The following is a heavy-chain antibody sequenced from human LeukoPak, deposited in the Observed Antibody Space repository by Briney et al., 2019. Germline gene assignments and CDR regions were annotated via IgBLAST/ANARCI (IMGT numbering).Heavy chain of an antibody. V-gene: IGHV1-2*02. CDR2: INPNSGGT. D-gene: IGHD1-26*01. Sequence: ASVKVSCKASGYTFTGYYMHWGRQAPGQGLEWMGWINPNSGGTNYAQKFQGRVTMTRDTSISTAYMELSRMRSDDTAVYYCARDRGSFDAFDIWGQGTMVTVSS. CDR1: GYTFTGYY. CDR3: ARDRGSFDAFDI. J-gene: IGHJ3*02.